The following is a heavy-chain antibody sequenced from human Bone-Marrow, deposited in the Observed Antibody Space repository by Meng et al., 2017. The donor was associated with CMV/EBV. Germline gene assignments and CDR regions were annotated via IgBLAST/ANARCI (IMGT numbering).Heavy chain of an antibody. CDR2: VNYNGIT. V-gene: IGHV4-59*01. D-gene: IGHD5-12*01. CDR3: ARIPWLYGAMDV. CDR1: GGSINSYY. Sequence: SETLSLTCTVSGGSINSYYWSWIRQPPGKGLEWIGYVNYNGITNYNPSLKSRVTISVDTSTNLFSLKLTSVPAADTAVYYCARIPWLYGAMDVWGQGTTVTVSS. J-gene: IGHJ6*02.